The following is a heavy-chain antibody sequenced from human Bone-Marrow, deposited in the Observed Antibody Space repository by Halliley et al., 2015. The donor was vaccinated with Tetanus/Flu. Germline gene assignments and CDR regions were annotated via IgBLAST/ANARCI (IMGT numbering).Heavy chain of an antibody. CDR1: GASIASDGYY. V-gene: IGHV4-31*03. CDR3: ARDVNPRGSAADAFEV. J-gene: IGHJ3*01. D-gene: IGHD3-10*01. Sequence: TLSLTCNVSGASIASDGYYWHWIRQRPGKGLEWVGYFYNSGRSDYNPSLKSRAPMSEDTSKNQFSLKLASVTAADTAVYYCARDVNPRGSAADAFEVGGQGTSVTVS. CDR2: FYNSGRS.